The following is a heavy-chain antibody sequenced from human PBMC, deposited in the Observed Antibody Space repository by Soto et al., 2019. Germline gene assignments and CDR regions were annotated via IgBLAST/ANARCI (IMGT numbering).Heavy chain of an antibody. V-gene: IGHV1-8*01. CDR2: MNPNSGNT. D-gene: IGHD6-13*01. CDR1: GYTFTSYD. J-gene: IGHJ6*02. Sequence: GASVKVSCKASGYTFTSYDINWVRQATGQGLEWMGWMNPNSGNTGYAQKFQGRVTMTRNTSISTAYMELSSLRSEDTAVYCCARIGYSSSWYVKVSYYYYYGMDVWGQGTTVTVSS. CDR3: ARIGYSSSWYVKVSYYYYYGMDV.